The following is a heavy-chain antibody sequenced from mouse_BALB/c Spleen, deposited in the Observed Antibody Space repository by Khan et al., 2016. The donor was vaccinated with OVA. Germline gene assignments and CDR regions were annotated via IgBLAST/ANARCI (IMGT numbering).Heavy chain of an antibody. V-gene: IGHV2-9*02. J-gene: IGHJ4*01. CDR3: ARGDGYYEDAMDY. D-gene: IGHD2-3*01. CDR1: GFSLTSYG. Sequence: VQLKESGPSLVAPSQSLSITCTVSGFSLTSYGVHWVRQPPGKGLEWLGVIWAGGSTNYNSALMSRLSISKDNSKSQVFLKMNSLQTDDTAMYCCARGDGYYEDAMDYWGQGTSVTVSS. CDR2: IWAGGST.